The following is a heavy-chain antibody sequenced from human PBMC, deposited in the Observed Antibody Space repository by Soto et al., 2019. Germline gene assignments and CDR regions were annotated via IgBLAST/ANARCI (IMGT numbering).Heavy chain of an antibody. V-gene: IGHV1-18*01. CDR2: ISAYNGNT. D-gene: IGHD2-21*02. Sequence: ASVKVSCKASGYTFTSYGISWVRQAPGQGLEWMGWISAYNGNTNYAQKLQGRVTMTTDTSTSTAYMELRSLRSDDTAVYYCARGGHIAVVTDSFDSWGQGTLVTVSS. J-gene: IGHJ4*02. CDR3: ARGGHIAVVTDSFDS. CDR1: GYTFTSYG.